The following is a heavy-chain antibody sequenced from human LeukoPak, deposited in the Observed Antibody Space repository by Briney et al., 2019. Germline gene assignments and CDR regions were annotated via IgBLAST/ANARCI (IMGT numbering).Heavy chain of an antibody. V-gene: IGHV3-30-3*01. Sequence: GRPLRLSCAASGFTFSTYAMHWVRQAPGKGLEWVAVMSYDGNNKYYVDSVKGRFTISRDNSKNTLYLQMTSLRPEDTAVYYCAREDGDLPDYWGQGTLVTVSS. CDR1: GFTFSTYA. D-gene: IGHD4-17*01. J-gene: IGHJ4*02. CDR3: AREDGDLPDY. CDR2: MSYDGNNK.